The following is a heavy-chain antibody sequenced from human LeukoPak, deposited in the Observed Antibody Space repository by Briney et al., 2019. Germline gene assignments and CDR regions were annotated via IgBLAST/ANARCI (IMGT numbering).Heavy chain of an antibody. CDR2: ISSSSSTI. J-gene: IGHJ5*02. V-gene: IGHV3-48*04. CDR3: ARDRGAMVRGVIIT. Sequence: PGGSLRLSCAASGFTFSSYSMNWVRQAPGKGLEWVSYISSSSSTIYYADSVKGRFTISRDNAKNSLYLQMNSLRAEDTAVYYCARDRGAMVRGVIITWGQGTLVTVSS. D-gene: IGHD3-10*01. CDR1: GFTFSSYS.